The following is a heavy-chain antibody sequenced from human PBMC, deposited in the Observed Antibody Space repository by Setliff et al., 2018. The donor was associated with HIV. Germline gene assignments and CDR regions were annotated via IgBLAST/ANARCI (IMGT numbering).Heavy chain of an antibody. Sequence: RASVKVSCKASGGTFSTSGISWVRQAPGQGLEWMGGIIPIFGTANYAQKFQGRVTITADESTSTAYMELSSLRSEDTAVYYCARASDCSGGSCYSVWAYWGQGTLVTVSS. CDR1: GGTFSTSG. V-gene: IGHV1-69*13. CDR2: IIPIFGTA. D-gene: IGHD2-15*01. CDR3: ARASDCSGGSCYSVWAY. J-gene: IGHJ4*02.